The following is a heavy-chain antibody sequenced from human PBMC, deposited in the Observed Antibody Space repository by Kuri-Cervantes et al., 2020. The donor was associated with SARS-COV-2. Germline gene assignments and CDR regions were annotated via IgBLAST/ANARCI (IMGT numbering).Heavy chain of an antibody. CDR3: ARAPGRYCSNTSCARGAFDI. D-gene: IGHD2-2*01. Sequence: ASVKVSCKASGGTFSSYAISWVRQAPGQGLEWMGWMDPNSGNTGYAQKFQGRVTMTRNTPVSTAYMELSSLRSEDTAVYYCARAPGRYCSNTSCARGAFDIWGQGTMVTVSS. CDR1: GGTFSSYA. V-gene: IGHV1-8*02. CDR2: MDPNSGNT. J-gene: IGHJ3*02.